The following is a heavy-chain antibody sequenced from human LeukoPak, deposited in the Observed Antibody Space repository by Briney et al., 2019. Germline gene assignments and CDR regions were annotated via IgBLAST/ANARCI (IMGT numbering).Heavy chain of an antibody. CDR1: GGSISSYY. D-gene: IGHD4-17*01. V-gene: IGHV4-59*01. J-gene: IGHJ3*02. CDR3: ARAAPTVDAFDI. CDR2: IYYSGST. Sequence: SETLSLTCTVSGGSISSYYWSWIRQPPGKGLEWIGYIYYSGSTNYNPSLKSRVTISVDTSKNQFSLKLSSVTAADTALYYCARAAPTVDAFDIWGQGTMVTVSS.